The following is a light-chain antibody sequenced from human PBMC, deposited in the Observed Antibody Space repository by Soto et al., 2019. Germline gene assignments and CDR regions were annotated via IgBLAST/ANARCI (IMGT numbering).Light chain of an antibody. CDR2: CAS. J-gene: IGKJ1*01. CDR1: QSVLYRSNNKNY. CDR3: QQYYSTPRT. V-gene: IGKV4-1*01. Sequence: DIVMTQSPDSLAVSLGERATINCKSSQSVLYRSNNKNYLAWYQQKPRQPPKLLIYCASTRESGVPDRFSGSGSGKDFTLTISSLQAEDVAVYYCQQYYSTPRTFGQGTKVEIK.